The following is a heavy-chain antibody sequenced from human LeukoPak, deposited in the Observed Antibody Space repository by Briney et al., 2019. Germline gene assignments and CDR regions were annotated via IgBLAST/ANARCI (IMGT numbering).Heavy chain of an antibody. CDR3: ARLRAIGYFDY. Sequence: GGSLRLSCAASGFTFSSYGMHWVRQAPGQGLEWVAVIWYDGSKKYYADSVKGRFTISRDNSKNTLYLQMNSLRAEATAVYYCARLRAIGYFDYWGQGTLVTVSS. CDR2: IWYDGSKK. V-gene: IGHV3-33*01. CDR1: GFTFSSYG. J-gene: IGHJ4*02.